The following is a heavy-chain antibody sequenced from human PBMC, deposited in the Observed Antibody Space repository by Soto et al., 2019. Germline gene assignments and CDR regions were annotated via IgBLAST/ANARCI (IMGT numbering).Heavy chain of an antibody. CDR1: GFTFSSYA. Sequence: PGGSLRLSCAASGFTFSSYAMSWVRQAPGKGLEWVSGVSGISGSGGSTYYADPVKGRFTISRDNAKNTVYLQMDSLRAEDTSIYYCTRDTYYGMDVWGQGTTVTVSS. CDR2: ISGSGGST. CDR3: TRDTYYGMDV. J-gene: IGHJ6*02. V-gene: IGHV3-23*01.